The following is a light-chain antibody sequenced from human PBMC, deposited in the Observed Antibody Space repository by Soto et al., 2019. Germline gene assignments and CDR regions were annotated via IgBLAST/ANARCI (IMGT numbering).Light chain of an antibody. CDR1: QTVSSN. V-gene: IGKV3-15*01. CDR2: GAS. Sequence: EIVMTQSPGTLSVSPGEGATLSCRASQTVSSNVAWYQQKPGQAPRLLFFGASTRATGTPARFSGSGSGTEFTLTISSLQSEDFAVYYCQQYDNWPGTFGPGTKVEIK. CDR3: QQYDNWPGT. J-gene: IGKJ1*01.